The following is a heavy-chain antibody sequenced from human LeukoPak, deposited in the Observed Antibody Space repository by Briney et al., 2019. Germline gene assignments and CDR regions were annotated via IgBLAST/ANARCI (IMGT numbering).Heavy chain of an antibody. CDR3: ASHLRGGYSYGYYYYYGMDV. CDR2: IWYDGSNK. J-gene: IGHJ6*02. D-gene: IGHD5-18*01. V-gene: IGHV3-33*01. Sequence: GGSLRLSCAASGFTFSSYGMHWVRQAPGKGLEWVAVIWYDGSNKYYADSVKGRFTISRDNSKNTLYLQMNSLRAEDTAVYYCASHLRGGYSYGYYYYYGMDVWGQGTTVTVSS. CDR1: GFTFSSYG.